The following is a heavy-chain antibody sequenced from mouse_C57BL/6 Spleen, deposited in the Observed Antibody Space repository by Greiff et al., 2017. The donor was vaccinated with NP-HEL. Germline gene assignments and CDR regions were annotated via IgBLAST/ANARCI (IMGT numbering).Heavy chain of an antibody. D-gene: IGHD1-1*01. CDR2: IYPGDGDT. CDR3: ARYGRGYYFDY. J-gene: IGHJ2*01. CDR1: GYAFSSSW. Sequence: VQLQQSGPELVKPGASVKISCKASGYAFSSSWMNWVKQRPGKGLEWIGRIYPGDGDTNYNGKFKGKATLTADKSSSTAYMQLSSLTSEDSAVYFCARYGRGYYFDYWGQGTTLTVSS. V-gene: IGHV1-82*01.